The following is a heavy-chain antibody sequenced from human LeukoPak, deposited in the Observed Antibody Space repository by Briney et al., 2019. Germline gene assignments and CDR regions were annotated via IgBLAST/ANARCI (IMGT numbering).Heavy chain of an antibody. J-gene: IGHJ4*02. CDR2: LSSSGST. Sequence: SETLSLTCTVSGGSISSYYWSWIRQPAGKGLEWIGRLSSSGSTNYNPSLMSRVTMSVDTSKNQFSLKLNSVTAADTAVYYCARQNFDSIGYYFGLWGQGILVTVSS. V-gene: IGHV4-4*07. CDR1: GGSISSYY. D-gene: IGHD3-22*01. CDR3: ARQNFDSIGYYFGL.